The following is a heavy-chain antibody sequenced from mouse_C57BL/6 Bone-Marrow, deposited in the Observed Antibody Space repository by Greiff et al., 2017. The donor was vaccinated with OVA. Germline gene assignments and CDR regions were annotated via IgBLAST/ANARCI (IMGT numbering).Heavy chain of an antibody. CDR1: GYTFTSYW. Sequence: QVQLQQPGAELVRPGTSVKLSCKASGYTFTSYWMHWVKQRPGQGLEWIGVIDPSDSYTNYNQKFKGKATLTVDTSSSTAYMQLSSLTSEDSAVYYCARDRVITTVVAPYFDYWGQGTTLTVSS. V-gene: IGHV1-59*01. J-gene: IGHJ2*01. D-gene: IGHD1-1*01. CDR2: IDPSDSYT. CDR3: ARDRVITTVVAPYFDY.